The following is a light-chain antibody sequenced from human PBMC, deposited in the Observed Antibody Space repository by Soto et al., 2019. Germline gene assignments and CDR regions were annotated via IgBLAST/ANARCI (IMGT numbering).Light chain of an antibody. CDR1: SSNIGAGYG. Sequence: QALVTQPPSVSGAPGQRVTISCTGSSSNIGAGYGVHWYIQLPGTAPKLLVYGDSNRPSGVPDRFSGSKSDTSASLAITGLQAEDEADYYCQSYDSSLSGVIFGGGTKLTVL. CDR2: GDS. J-gene: IGLJ2*01. CDR3: QSYDSSLSGVI. V-gene: IGLV1-40*01.